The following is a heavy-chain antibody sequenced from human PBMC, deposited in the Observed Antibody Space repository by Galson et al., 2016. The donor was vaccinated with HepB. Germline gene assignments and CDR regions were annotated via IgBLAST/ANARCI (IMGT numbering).Heavy chain of an antibody. CDR1: GFTFSDYY. V-gene: IGHV3-53*01. CDR2: LYSSGST. J-gene: IGHJ4*02. CDR3: ARDGESGSYDV. D-gene: IGHD1-26*01. Sequence: SLRLSCAASGFTFSDYYMSWIRQTPGQGLEWISVLYSSGSTYYADSVKGRFTISRDNSKNTLYLQMDSLRGNDTAIYYCARDGESGSYDVWGQGTLVSVSS.